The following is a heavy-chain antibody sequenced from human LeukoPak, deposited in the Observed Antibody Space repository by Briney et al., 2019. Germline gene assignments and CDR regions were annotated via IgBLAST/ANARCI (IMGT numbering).Heavy chain of an antibody. V-gene: IGHV3-30-3*01. D-gene: IGHD1-26*01. CDR1: GFTFSSYA. Sequence: GGSLRLSCAASGFTFSSYAMSWVRQAPGKGLEWVAVVSYSGDDKAYADSVKGRFTVSRDNSKNTLYLQMNSLRAEDTAVYYCATRGGGSYYVAYFDYWGQGTLVTVSS. CDR3: ATRGGGSYYVAYFDY. J-gene: IGHJ4*02. CDR2: VSYSGDDK.